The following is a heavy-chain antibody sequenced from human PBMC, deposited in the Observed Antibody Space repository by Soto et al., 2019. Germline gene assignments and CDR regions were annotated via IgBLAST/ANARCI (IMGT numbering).Heavy chain of an antibody. Sequence: EVQLLESGGGLVQPGGSLRLSCAASGFTFSSYAMSWVRQAPGKGLEWVSAISGSGGSTYYADSVKGRFTISRDNSKNTLYLQMNSLRAEYTAVYYCASSGDIVVVPAGRGDAFDIWGQGTMVTVSS. CDR1: GFTFSSYA. J-gene: IGHJ3*02. CDR2: ISGSGGST. CDR3: ASSGDIVVVPAGRGDAFDI. V-gene: IGHV3-23*01. D-gene: IGHD2-2*01.